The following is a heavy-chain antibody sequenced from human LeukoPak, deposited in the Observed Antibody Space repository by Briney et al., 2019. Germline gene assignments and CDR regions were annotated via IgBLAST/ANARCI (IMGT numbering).Heavy chain of an antibody. V-gene: IGHV1-8*03. J-gene: IGHJ4*02. D-gene: IGHD3-22*01. CDR2: MNPNSGNT. CDR1: GYTFTSYD. Sequence: GASVKVSCKASGYTFTSYDINWVRQATGQGLEWMGWMNPNSGNTGYAQKFQGRVTITRNTSISTAYMELSSLRSEDTAVYYCARASSYYYDSSGINFDYWGQGTLVTVSS. CDR3: ARASSYYYDSSGINFDY.